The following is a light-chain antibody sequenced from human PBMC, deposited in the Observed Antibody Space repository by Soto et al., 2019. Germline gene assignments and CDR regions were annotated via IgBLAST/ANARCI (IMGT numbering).Light chain of an antibody. V-gene: IGKV3-20*01. CDR3: QQYGSSPLT. CDR1: QSVSSSY. J-gene: IGKJ4*01. Sequence: EIELTQSPGTLSLSPGERATLSCRASQSVSSSYLAWYQQKPGQAPRLLIYDASSRATGIPDRFSGSGSGTDFTLTISRLEPGDLGVYYWQQYGSSPLTFGGGTKVELK. CDR2: DAS.